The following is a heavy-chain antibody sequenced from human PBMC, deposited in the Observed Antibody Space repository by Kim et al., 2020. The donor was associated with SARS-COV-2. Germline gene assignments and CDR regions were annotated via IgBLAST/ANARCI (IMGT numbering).Heavy chain of an antibody. V-gene: IGHV1-2*02. Sequence: ASVKVSCKASGYTFTGYYMHWVRQAPGQGLEWMGWINPNSGGTNYAQKFQGRVTMTRDTSISTAYMELSRLRSDDTAVYYCARETNLEYSSSSDYYGMDVWGQGTTVTVSS. D-gene: IGHD6-6*01. CDR3: ARETNLEYSSSSDYYGMDV. CDR1: GYTFTGYY. CDR2: INPNSGGT. J-gene: IGHJ6*02.